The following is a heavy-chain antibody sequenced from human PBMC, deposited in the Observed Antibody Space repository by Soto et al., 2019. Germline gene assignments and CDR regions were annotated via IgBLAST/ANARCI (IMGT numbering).Heavy chain of an antibody. CDR1: GDSVSSSSVT. CDR3: VRLIGNSWLDF. V-gene: IGHV6-1*01. D-gene: IGHD1-26*01. CDR2: TYYRSKWYN. J-gene: IGHJ5*01. Sequence: KPSETLSLTCAISGDSVSSSSVTWNWIRQSPSRGLEWLGRTYYRSKWYNDYAESVKSRITINPDTSKNQFSLHSNSVTPEDTAVYYCVRLIGNSWLDFWGQGTLVTVSS.